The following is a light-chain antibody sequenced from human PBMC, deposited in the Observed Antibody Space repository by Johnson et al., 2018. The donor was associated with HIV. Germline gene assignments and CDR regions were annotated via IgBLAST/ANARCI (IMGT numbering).Light chain of an antibody. CDR1: SSNIENYF. CDR3: GIWDASLSPHYV. V-gene: IGLV1-51*02. Sequence: QAVLSQPPSVSAAPGQRVNISCSGNSSNIENYFVSWYQQLPGAAPRLVIYEDNKRHSGIPDRFSGSKSGVSATLGITGLQTGDEADYYCGIWDASLSPHYVFGTGTTITVL. J-gene: IGLJ1*01. CDR2: EDN.